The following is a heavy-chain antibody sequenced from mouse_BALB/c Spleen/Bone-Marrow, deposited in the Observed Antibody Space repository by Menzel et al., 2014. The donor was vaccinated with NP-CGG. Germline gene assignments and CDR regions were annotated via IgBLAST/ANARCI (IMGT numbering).Heavy chain of an antibody. D-gene: IGHD2-1*01. CDR3: ARVYPNAMDY. Sequence: EVQLQESGAELVKPGASVKLSCTASGFNIKDTYMHWVKQRPEQGLEWIGRIDPANGNTKYDPKFQGKATITADTSSNTAYLQLSSLTSEDTAVNYCARVYPNAMDYWGQGTSVTVSS. CDR1: GFNIKDTY. CDR2: IDPANGNT. J-gene: IGHJ4*01. V-gene: IGHV14-3*02.